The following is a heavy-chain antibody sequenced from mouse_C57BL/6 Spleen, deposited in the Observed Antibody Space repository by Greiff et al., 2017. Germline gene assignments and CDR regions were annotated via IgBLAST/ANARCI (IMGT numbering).Heavy chain of an antibody. CDR3: TRDERNYYYFDY. CDR1: GFTFSSYA. CDR2: ISSGGDYI. V-gene: IGHV5-9-1*02. Sequence: EVMLVESVEGLVKPGGSLKLSCAASGFTFSSYAMSLFRQTPEKRLEWVAYISSGGDYINYADTVKGRFTISRDNARNTLYLQMSSLKSMDTAMYYCTRDERNYYYFDYRGHGTTLTVFS. J-gene: IGHJ2*01. D-gene: IGHD2-1*01.